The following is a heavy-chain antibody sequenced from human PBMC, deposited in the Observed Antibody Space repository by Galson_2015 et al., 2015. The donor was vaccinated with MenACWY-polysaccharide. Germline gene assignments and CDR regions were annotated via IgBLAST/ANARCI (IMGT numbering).Heavy chain of an antibody. V-gene: IGHV3-48*03. CDR2: ISSSGSTI. CDR1: GFTFSSYE. D-gene: IGHD3-22*01. J-gene: IGHJ5*02. CDR3: ARARGSDSSGLWFDP. Sequence: SLRLSCAASGFTFSSYEMNWVRQAPGKGLEWVSYISSSGSTIYYADSGKGRFTISRDNAKNSLYLQMNSLRAEDTAVYYCARARGSDSSGLWFDPWGQGTLVTVSS.